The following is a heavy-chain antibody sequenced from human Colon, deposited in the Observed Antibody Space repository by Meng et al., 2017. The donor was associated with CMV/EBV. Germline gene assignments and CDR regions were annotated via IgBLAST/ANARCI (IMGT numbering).Heavy chain of an antibody. V-gene: IGHV3-23*01. CDR2: INSGATAT. CDR1: FSSYT. J-gene: IGHJ3*02. CDR3: AKGLGGSGSYLPFDI. Sequence: FSSYTMSWVRQAPGKGWEGVAAINSGATATNYADSVKGRLAISRDNSKNTLYLQMNSLIAEDTAIYYCAKGLGGSGSYLPFDIWGQGTMVTVSS. D-gene: IGHD3-10*01.